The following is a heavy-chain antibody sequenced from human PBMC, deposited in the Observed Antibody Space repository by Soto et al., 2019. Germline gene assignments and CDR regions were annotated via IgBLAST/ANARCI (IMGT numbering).Heavy chain of an antibody. J-gene: IGHJ4*02. D-gene: IGHD2-2*01. V-gene: IGHV3-74*03. CDR3: ARVETCGSTSCYSVFDY. CDR2: INSDGSST. CDR1: GFTFSSYW. Sequence: EVQLVESGGGLVQPGGSLRLSCAASGFTFSSYWMHWVRQAPGKGLVWVSRINSDGSSTTYADSVKGRFTISRDNAKNTLYLQMNSLRAEDTAVYYCARVETCGSTSCYSVFDYWGQGTLVTVSS.